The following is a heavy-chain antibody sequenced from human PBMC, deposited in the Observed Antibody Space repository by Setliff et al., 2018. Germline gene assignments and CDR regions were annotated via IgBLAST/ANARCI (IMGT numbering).Heavy chain of an antibody. J-gene: IGHJ3*02. CDR1: GRSFTSFW. CDR2: IFPTDSDT. D-gene: IGHD6-25*01. Sequence: PGESLKISCKGSGRSFTSFWIGWVRQMPGKGLEWMGIIFPTDSDTRYSPSFRGQVTISADKSISTAYLQWSSLKASDTAMYYCARLGAPASHDAFDIWGQGTMVTVSS. CDR3: ARLGAPASHDAFDI. V-gene: IGHV5-51*01.